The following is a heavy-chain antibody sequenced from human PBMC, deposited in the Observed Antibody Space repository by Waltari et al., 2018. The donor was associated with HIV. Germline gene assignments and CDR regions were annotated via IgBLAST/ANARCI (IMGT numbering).Heavy chain of an antibody. CDR1: GGSISSSSYY. J-gene: IGHJ5*02. V-gene: IGHV4-39*01. CDR3: ALIVVVPAAKLNWFDP. CDR2: IYYSGNT. D-gene: IGHD2-2*01. Sequence: QLQLQESCPGLVKPSETLSLTCTVPGGSISSSSYYSGWTSQPPGKGLEWIGSIYYSGNTYFNPSLKSRVTISVDTSKNQFSLKLSSVTAADTAVYYCALIVVVPAAKLNWFDPWGQGTLVTVSS.